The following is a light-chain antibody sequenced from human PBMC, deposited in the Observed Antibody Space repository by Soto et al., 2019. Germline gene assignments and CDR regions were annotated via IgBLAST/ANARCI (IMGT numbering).Light chain of an antibody. CDR3: QHYGRSAIFT. Sequence: EIVLTQSPGTLSLSPGERATLSCRASQSLPSNYLAWYQQKPGQAPRLLIYGASSRASGIPVRFRGSGSGTDFTLTISSLEPEDFAVYYCQHYGRSAIFTLGPGTTVDIK. CDR2: GAS. V-gene: IGKV3-20*01. CDR1: QSLPSNY. J-gene: IGKJ3*01.